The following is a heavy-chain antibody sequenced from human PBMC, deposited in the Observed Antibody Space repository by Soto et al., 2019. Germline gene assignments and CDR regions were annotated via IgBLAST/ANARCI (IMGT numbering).Heavy chain of an antibody. Sequence: GESLKISCKGSGYSFTSYWIGWVRQMPGKGLEWMGIIYPGDSDTRYSPSFQGQVTISADKSISTAYLQWSSLKASDAAMYYCARRGGGDYYGSGSYYNNWFDPWGQGTLVTVSS. D-gene: IGHD3-10*01. J-gene: IGHJ5*02. CDR3: ARRGGGDYYGSGSYYNNWFDP. V-gene: IGHV5-51*01. CDR1: GYSFTSYW. CDR2: IYPGDSDT.